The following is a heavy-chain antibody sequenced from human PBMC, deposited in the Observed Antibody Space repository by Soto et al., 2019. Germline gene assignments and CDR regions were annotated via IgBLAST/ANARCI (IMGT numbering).Heavy chain of an antibody. CDR3: AKYAPGSGWLSEY. CDR2: ISGDGDT. D-gene: IGHD3-22*01. J-gene: IGHJ4*02. V-gene: IGHV3-23*01. Sequence: PGGSLRLSCVASGFIFGIYAMSWVRQSPEKGLEWVSTISGDGDTSYADSVRGRFTLSRDNSKNTLYLQMNSLRAEDTAVYYCAKYAPGSGWLSEYLGQGTLVTVSS. CDR1: GFIFGIYA.